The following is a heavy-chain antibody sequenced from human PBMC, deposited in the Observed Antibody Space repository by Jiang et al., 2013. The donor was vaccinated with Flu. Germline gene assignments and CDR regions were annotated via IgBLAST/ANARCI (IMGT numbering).Heavy chain of an antibody. CDR1: GGSISSSSYY. J-gene: IGHJ6*02. V-gene: IGHV4-39*01. D-gene: IGHD2-15*01. CDR3: ARRGGYCSGGSCPPDGMDV. CDR2: IYYSGST. Sequence: CTVSGGSISSSSYYWGWIRQPPGKGLEWIGSIYYSGSTYYNPSLKSRVTISVDTSKNQFSLKLSSVTAADTAVYYCARRGGYCSGGSCPPDGMDVWGQGTTVTVSS.